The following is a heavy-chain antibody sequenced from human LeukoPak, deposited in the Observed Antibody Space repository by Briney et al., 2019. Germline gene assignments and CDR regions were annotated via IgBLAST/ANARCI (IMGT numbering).Heavy chain of an antibody. CDR3: AKDVAVAGTRGLDY. J-gene: IGHJ4*02. Sequence: GGSLRLSCAASGFTFNNYAMSWVRQAPGKGLEWVSAISGSGGSTYYADSVKGRFTISRDNSKNTLYLQMNSLRAEDTAVYYCAKDVAVAGTRGLDYWGQGTLVTVSS. CDR1: GFTFNNYA. D-gene: IGHD6-19*01. V-gene: IGHV3-23*01. CDR2: ISGSGGST.